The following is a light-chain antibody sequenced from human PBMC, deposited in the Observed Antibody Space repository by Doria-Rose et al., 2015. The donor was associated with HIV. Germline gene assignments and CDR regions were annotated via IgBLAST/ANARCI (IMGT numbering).Light chain of an antibody. V-gene: IGKV3-20*01. J-gene: IGKJ5*01. CDR2: DAS. CDR1: QRVKSSY. CDR3: QQYGTSRGT. Sequence: TQSPGTLSLSPVERATLSCRASQRVKSSYLAWYQQKPGQAPRLLTYDASTRATGIPDRFSGSGSGTDLTLTISRLEPEDVAVYYCQQYGTSRGTFGQGTRLEIK.